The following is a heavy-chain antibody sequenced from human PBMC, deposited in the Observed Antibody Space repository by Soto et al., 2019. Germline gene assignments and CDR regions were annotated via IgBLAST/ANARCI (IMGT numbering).Heavy chain of an antibody. J-gene: IGHJ4*02. D-gene: IGHD3-22*01. CDR1: GGSISSYY. V-gene: IGHV4-59*01. CDR3: ARAKWLNYYDSSGYYYEVDNYFDY. CDR2: IYYSGST. Sequence: SETLSLTCTVSGGSISSYYWSWIRQPPGKGLEWIGYIYYSGSTNYNPSLKSRVTISVDTSKNQFSLKLGSVTAADTAVYYCARAKWLNYYDSSGYYYEVDNYFDYWGQGTLVTVSS.